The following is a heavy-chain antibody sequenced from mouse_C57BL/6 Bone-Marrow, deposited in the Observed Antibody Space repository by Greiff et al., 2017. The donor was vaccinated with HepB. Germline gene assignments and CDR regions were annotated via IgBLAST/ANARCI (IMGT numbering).Heavy chain of an antibody. CDR1: GFTFSSYA. CDR2: ISDGGSYT. CDR3: ARAWAYYAMDY. J-gene: IGHJ4*01. Sequence: EVQGVESGGGLVKPGGSLKLSCAASGFTFSSYAMSWVRQTPEKRLEWVATISDGGSYTYYPDNVKGRFTISRDNAKNNLYLQMSHLKSEDTAMYYCARAWAYYAMDYWGQGTSVTVSS. V-gene: IGHV5-4*01.